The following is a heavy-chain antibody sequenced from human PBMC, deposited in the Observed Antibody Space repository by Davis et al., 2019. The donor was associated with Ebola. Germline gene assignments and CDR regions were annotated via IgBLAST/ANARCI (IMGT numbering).Heavy chain of an antibody. J-gene: IGHJ4*02. Sequence: GESLKISCAASGFTFSSYGMHWVRQAPGKGLEWVAVISYDGSNKYYADSVKGRFTISRDNSKNTLYLQMNSLRAEDTAVYYCAKGLTIFGVVGGYWGQGTLVTVSS. D-gene: IGHD3-3*01. CDR3: AKGLTIFGVVGGY. CDR2: ISYDGSNK. V-gene: IGHV3-30*18. CDR1: GFTFSSYG.